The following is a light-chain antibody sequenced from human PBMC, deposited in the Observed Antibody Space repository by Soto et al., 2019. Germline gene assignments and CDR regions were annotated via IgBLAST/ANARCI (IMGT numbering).Light chain of an antibody. V-gene: IGKV3-15*01. CDR2: GAS. Sequence: EIVMTQSPATLSVSPGERATLSCRASQSVSSNLAWYQQKPGQAPRLLIYGASTRATGIPARFSGSGSGTEFTLTISRLEPEDFAMYYCQQYGGSPQTFGRGTKVDIK. CDR1: QSVSSN. J-gene: IGKJ1*01. CDR3: QQYGGSPQT.